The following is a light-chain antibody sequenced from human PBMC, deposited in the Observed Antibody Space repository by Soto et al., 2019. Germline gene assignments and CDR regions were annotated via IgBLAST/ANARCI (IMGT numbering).Light chain of an antibody. V-gene: IGKV3-11*01. Sequence: EIVLTQSPATLSLSPGERATLSCKASQSVSSFLAWYQQKPGQAPRLLIYDASNRATGIPARFSGSGSGTDFTLTISGLEPEDFAVYYCLQRSNWPYTFGQGTKLEIK. CDR2: DAS. J-gene: IGKJ2*01. CDR1: QSVSSF. CDR3: LQRSNWPYT.